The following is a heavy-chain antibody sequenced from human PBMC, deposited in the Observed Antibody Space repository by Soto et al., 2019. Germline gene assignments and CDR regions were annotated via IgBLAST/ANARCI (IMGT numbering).Heavy chain of an antibody. CDR3: ARDEVGTYYDFWSGHFNYYYYMDV. CDR2: IKQDGSEK. V-gene: IGHV3-7*01. J-gene: IGHJ6*03. D-gene: IGHD3-3*01. CDR1: GFTFSRYW. Sequence: GGSLRLSCAASGFTFSRYWMSWVRQAPGKGLEWVANIKQDGSEKYYVDSVKGRFTISRDNAKNSLYLQMNSLRAEDTAVYYCARDEVGTYYDFWSGHFNYYYYMDVWGKGTTVTVSS.